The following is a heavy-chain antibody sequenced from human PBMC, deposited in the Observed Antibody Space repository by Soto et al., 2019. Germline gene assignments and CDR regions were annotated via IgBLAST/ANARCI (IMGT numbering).Heavy chain of an antibody. CDR2: MYYTGTT. Sequence: QLRLQESGPGLVRPSEPLSLTCTVSGGSISSGTSYWGWIRQSPGKGLEWIGSMYYTGTTDYNSSLKSRATLSVDMSKNQFSLKLSSVTAADTAVYFCAIVRPTSNWYSFDVWGQGSLVTVS. CDR3: AIVRPTSNWYSFDV. J-gene: IGHJ3*01. V-gene: IGHV4-39*01. D-gene: IGHD6-13*01. CDR1: GGSISSGTSY.